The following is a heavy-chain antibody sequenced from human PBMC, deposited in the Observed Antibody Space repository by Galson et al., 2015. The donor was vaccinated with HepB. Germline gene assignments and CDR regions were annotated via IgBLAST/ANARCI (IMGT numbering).Heavy chain of an antibody. CDR1: GGSISSGGYY. CDR3: ARGGRYNWFDP. D-gene: IGHD3-16*01. J-gene: IGHJ5*02. Sequence: TLSLTCTVSGGSISSGGYYWSWIRQHPGKGLEWIGYIYYSGSAYYNPSLKSRVTISVDTSKNQFSLKLSSVTAADTAVYYCARGGRYNWFDPWGQGTLVTVSS. CDR2: IYYSGSA. V-gene: IGHV4-31*03.